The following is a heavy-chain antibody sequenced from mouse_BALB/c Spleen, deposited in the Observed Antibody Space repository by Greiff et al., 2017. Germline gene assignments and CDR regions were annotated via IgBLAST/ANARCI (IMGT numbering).Heavy chain of an antibody. CDR2: ISSGGSYT. Sequence: EVHLVESGGGLVKPGGSLKLSCAASGFTFSSYTMSWVRQTPEKRLEWVATISSGGSYTYYPDSVKGRFTISRDNAKNTLYLQMSSLKSEDTAMYYCARHETGTGWFAYWGQGTLVTVSA. CDR1: GFTFSSYT. D-gene: IGHD4-1*01. CDR3: ARHETGTGWFAY. J-gene: IGHJ3*01. V-gene: IGHV5-6-4*01.